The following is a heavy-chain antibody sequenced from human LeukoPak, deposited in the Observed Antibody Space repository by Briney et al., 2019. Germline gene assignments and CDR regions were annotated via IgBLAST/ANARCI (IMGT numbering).Heavy chain of an antibody. Sequence: SVKVPCKASGGTFSSYAISWVRQAPGQGLEWMGRIIPILGIANYAQKFQGRVTITADKSTSTAYMELSSLRSEDTAVYYCARDPGGQWYYWGQGTLVTVSS. V-gene: IGHV1-69*04. CDR1: GGTFSSYA. J-gene: IGHJ4*02. CDR3: ARDPGGQWYY. D-gene: IGHD6-19*01. CDR2: IIPILGIA.